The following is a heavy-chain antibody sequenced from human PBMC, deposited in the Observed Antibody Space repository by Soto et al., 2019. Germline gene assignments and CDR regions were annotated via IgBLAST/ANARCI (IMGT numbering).Heavy chain of an antibody. Sequence: QVQLVESGGGVVQPGRSLRLSCAASGFTFSSYGMHWVRQAPGKGLEWVAVIWYDGSNKYYADSVKGRFTISRDNSKNTLYLQMNSLRAEDTAVYYCARGDYGDYLYSFDYWGQGTLVTVSP. V-gene: IGHV3-33*01. D-gene: IGHD4-17*01. CDR3: ARGDYGDYLYSFDY. CDR2: IWYDGSNK. J-gene: IGHJ4*02. CDR1: GFTFSSYG.